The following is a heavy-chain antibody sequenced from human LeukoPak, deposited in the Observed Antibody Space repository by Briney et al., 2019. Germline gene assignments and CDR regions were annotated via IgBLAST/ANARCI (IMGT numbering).Heavy chain of an antibody. V-gene: IGHV4-34*01. CDR3: ARDRPDDYGDYATYYGMDV. CDR1: GGSFSGYY. Sequence: SETLSLTCAVYGGSFSGYYWSWIRQPPGKGLEWIGEINHSGSTNYNPSLKGRVTISVDTSKNQFSLKLSSVTAADTAVYYCARDRPDDYGDYATYYGMDVWGQGTTVTVSS. D-gene: IGHD4-17*01. CDR2: INHSGST. J-gene: IGHJ6*02.